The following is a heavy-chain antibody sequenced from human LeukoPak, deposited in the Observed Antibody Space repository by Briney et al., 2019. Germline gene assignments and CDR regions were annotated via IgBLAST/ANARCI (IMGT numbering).Heavy chain of an antibody. CDR3: AKDGTYYYDSSGYHY. Sequence: PGGSLRLSCAASGFTFGSYAMSWVRQAPGKGLEWVSAISGSGGSTYYADSVKGRFTISRDNSKNTLYLQMNSLRAEDTAVYYCAKDGTYYYDSSGYHYWGQGTLVTVSS. D-gene: IGHD3-22*01. CDR2: ISGSGGST. J-gene: IGHJ4*02. CDR1: GFTFGSYA. V-gene: IGHV3-23*01.